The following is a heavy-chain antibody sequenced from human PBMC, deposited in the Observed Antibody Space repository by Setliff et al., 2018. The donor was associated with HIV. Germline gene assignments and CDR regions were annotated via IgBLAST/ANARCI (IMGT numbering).Heavy chain of an antibody. CDR2: IYPGDSDT. V-gene: IGHV5-51*01. CDR1: GYSFTSNW. J-gene: IGHJ3*01. CDR3: ARSRVGSSDAFDV. D-gene: IGHD3-10*01. Sequence: PRESLKISCKTSGYSFTSNWIGWVRQTPGKGMEWMAIIYPGDSDTTYNPSFQGQVTISVDKSITSAFLQLRRVKVSDTGLYFCARSRVGSSDAFDVWGQGTLVTVSS.